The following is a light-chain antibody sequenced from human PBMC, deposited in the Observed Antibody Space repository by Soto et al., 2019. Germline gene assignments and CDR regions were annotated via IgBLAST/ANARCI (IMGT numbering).Light chain of an antibody. CDR3: SSYSDNSTYV. Sequence: QSVLPQPASVSGSPGQSITISCSETNTDVGGYNYVSWYQQYPGKAPKLIIYEVSNRPSGVSNRFSGSKSGNTASLTISGLQAEDEGDYYCSSYSDNSTYVFATGPKVTVL. V-gene: IGLV2-14*03. CDR1: NTDVGGYNY. CDR2: EVS. J-gene: IGLJ1*01.